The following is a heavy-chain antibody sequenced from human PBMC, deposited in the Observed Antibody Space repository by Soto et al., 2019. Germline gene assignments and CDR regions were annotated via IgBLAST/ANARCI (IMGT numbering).Heavy chain of an antibody. CDR1: GFTLCSYS. J-gene: IGHJ3*02. CDR3: ARDWTGTTAFDI. CDR2: ISSSSSYI. Sequence: GGSLRLDCAASGFTLCSYSMNWVRQAPGKGLEWVSSISSSSSYIYYADSVKGRFTISRDNAKNSLYLQMNSLRAEDTAVYYCARDWTGTTAFDIWGQGTMVTVSS. V-gene: IGHV3-21*01. D-gene: IGHD1-7*01.